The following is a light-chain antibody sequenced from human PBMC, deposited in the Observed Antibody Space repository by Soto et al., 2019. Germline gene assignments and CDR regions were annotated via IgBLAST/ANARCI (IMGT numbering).Light chain of an antibody. J-gene: IGKJ5*01. Sequence: EVVVTQSPATLSVSPGERATLSARASESVGRHLAWYHQKPGQAPKLLIYGASTRATGVPARFSGSGSGTEFTLTISSLQSEDFEVYYCQQYNNWPITFGQGTRLE. CDR3: QQYNNWPIT. CDR1: ESVGRH. V-gene: IGKV3-15*01. CDR2: GAS.